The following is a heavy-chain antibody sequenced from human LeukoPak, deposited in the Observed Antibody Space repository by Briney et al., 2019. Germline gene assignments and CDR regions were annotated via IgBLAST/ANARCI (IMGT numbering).Heavy chain of an antibody. V-gene: IGHV3-74*01. CDR3: ARVSTVTTFDI. J-gene: IGHJ3*02. CDR2: IDVDGSST. D-gene: IGHD4-17*01. Sequence: PGGSLRLSCAASGFTFSNYWMHWVRQAPGKGLVWVSHIDVDGSSTSYADSVKGRFTISRDNAKNTLYLQMNSLRAEDTAVYYCARVSTVTTFDIWGQGTMVTVSS. CDR1: GFTFSNYW.